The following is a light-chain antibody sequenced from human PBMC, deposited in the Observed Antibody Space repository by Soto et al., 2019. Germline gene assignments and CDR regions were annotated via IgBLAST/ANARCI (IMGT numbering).Light chain of an antibody. Sequence: QSALTQPASVSGSPGQSITIACTGTSSDVGGYNYVSWYQQYPGKAPRLVISDVSNRPSGVSNRFSGSKSGNSASLTSSGLQAEDEADYYSSSYTSSSTYVCGTGTKLTVL. CDR2: DVS. CDR3: SSYTSSSTYV. V-gene: IGLV2-14*01. CDR1: SSDVGGYNY. J-gene: IGLJ1*01.